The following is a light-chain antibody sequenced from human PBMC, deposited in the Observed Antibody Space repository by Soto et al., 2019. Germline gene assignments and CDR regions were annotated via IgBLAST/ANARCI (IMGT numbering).Light chain of an antibody. CDR2: EVS. CDR1: SSDVGNYNL. V-gene: IGLV2-23*02. CDR3: CSYAGSNTYV. J-gene: IGLJ1*01. Sequence: QSAPTQPASVSGSPGQSITISCTGTSSDVGNYNLVSWYQHHPGKAPKIMIYEVSKRPSGVSNRFSGSKSGNTASLTISGLQAEDEADYYCCSYAGSNTYVFATGTKLTVL.